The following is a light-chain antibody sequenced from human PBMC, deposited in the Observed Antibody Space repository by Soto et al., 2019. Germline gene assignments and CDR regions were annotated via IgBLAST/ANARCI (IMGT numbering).Light chain of an antibody. V-gene: IGKV3-15*01. J-gene: IGKJ4*01. CDR2: AAS. CDR3: QQYNNWPPLT. Sequence: IVVTQSPATLSVSPGERVTLSCRTGQSVSTNLAWYQQKPGQAPRLLIYAASTRPTGVPARCSGSGSGTEFTLTISSLQSEDFGFYYCQQYNNWPPLTFGGGTKVEI. CDR1: QSVSTN.